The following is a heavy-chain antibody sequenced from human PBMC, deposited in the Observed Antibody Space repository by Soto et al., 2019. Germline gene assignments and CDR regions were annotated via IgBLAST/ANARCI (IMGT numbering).Heavy chain of an antibody. Sequence: QVQLVESGGGVVQPGRSLRLSCAASGFTFSSYGMHWVRQAPGKGLEWVAVIWYDGSNKYYADSVKGRFTISRDNSKNTRYLQMNSLGAEDTAVYYCARVGSSWCFDYWGPGTLVTVSS. J-gene: IGHJ4*02. CDR1: GFTFSSYG. CDR3: ARVGSSWCFDY. V-gene: IGHV3-33*01. CDR2: IWYDGSNK. D-gene: IGHD6-13*01.